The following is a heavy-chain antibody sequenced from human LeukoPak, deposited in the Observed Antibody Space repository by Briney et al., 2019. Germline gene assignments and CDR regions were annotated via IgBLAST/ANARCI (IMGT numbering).Heavy chain of an antibody. CDR1: GFTFGSYN. CDR2: ISTSSSYI. V-gene: IGHV3-21*01. J-gene: IGHJ3*02. CDR3: ARSLEMSTVRSGFDI. Sequence: PGGSLRLSCAASGFTFGSYNMNWVRQAPGKGLEWVSSISTSSSYIYYADSVKGRFTISRDNAKKSLYLQMNSLRVEDTAVYYCARSLEMSTVRSGFDIWGQGTMVTVSS. D-gene: IGHD5-24*01.